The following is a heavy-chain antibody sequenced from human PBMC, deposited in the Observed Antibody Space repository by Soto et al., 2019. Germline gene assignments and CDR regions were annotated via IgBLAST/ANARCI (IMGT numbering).Heavy chain of an antibody. D-gene: IGHD4-4*01. CDR1: GGTFSSYA. CDR3: ARGEVEYSTAYYYYGMDV. V-gene: IGHV1-69*01. J-gene: IGHJ6*02. CDR2: IIPIFGTA. Sequence: QVQLVQSGAEVKKPGSSVKVSCKASGGTFSSYAISWVRQAPGQGLEWMGGIIPIFGTANYAQKFQGRVTITADESTSTAYMELSSLRSEDTAVYYCARGEVEYSTAYYYYGMDVWGQGTTVTVSS.